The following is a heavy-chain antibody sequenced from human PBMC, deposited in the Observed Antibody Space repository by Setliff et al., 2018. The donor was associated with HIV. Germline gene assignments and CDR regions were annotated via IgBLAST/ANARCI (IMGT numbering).Heavy chain of an antibody. CDR1: GFTFSNYW. D-gene: IGHD2-8*02. CDR3: ARDLLASKATFDV. CDR2: IKEDGSEE. Sequence: GGSLRLSCAASGFTFSNYWMTWVRQAPGKGLQWVANIKEDGSEEYYVDSVKGRFTIPRDNAENLLYLQMNILRVEDTAVYYCARDLLASKATFDVWGHGTMVTVSS. J-gene: IGHJ3*01. V-gene: IGHV3-7*01.